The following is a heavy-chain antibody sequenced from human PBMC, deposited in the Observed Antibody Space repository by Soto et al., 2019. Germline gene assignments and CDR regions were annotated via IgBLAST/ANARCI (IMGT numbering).Heavy chain of an antibody. CDR1: EFTFSTYP. D-gene: IGHD3-3*01. J-gene: IGHJ4*02. CDR3: ARGASDFWGGYPEIHFFDY. Sequence: QVLLVESGGGVVQPGGSLRLSCAASEFTFSTYPMHWVRQAPGKGLEWVAVISHDGANEYYADSVKGRFTISRDNSKNTLYLQMNGLRGDDTAVYYCARGASDFWGGYPEIHFFDYWGQGTLVTVSS. V-gene: IGHV3-30-3*01. CDR2: ISHDGANE.